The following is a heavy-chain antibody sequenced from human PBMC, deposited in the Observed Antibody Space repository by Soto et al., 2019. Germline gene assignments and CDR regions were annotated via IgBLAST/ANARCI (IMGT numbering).Heavy chain of an antibody. CDR2: INAGNGNT. CDR3: ARAVAVPADFDY. J-gene: IGHJ4*02. V-gene: IGHV1-3*05. CDR1: GYTFTGYA. D-gene: IGHD6-19*01. Sequence: QVQLVQSGADEKKPGASVKVSCKASGYTFTGYAMHWVRQAPGQRLEWMGWINAGNGNTKYSQKFQDRVTITRDTSASTAYMELSSLRSEDTAVYYCARAVAVPADFDYWGQGTLVTVSS.